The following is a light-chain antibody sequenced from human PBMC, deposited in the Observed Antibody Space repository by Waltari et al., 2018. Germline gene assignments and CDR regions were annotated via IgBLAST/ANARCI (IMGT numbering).Light chain of an antibody. CDR1: ESVRRDF. V-gene: IGKV3-20*01. CDR3: QHNVRLPVT. J-gene: IGKJ1*01. Sequence: VLTQSPGTLSLSPGERATLSCRASESVRRDFIWYQQKPGQAPRRLIYDTSTRATGVPDRFSGSGSGTDFSLTISRLEPEDSAVYFCQHNVRLPVTFGQGTKVEIK. CDR2: DTS.